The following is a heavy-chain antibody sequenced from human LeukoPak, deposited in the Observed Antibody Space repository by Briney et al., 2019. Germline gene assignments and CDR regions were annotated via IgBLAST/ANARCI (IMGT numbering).Heavy chain of an antibody. J-gene: IGHJ5*02. CDR1: GFTFSSYG. D-gene: IGHD6-13*01. CDR3: AREYTGAAGTGWFDP. V-gene: IGHV3-30*02. Sequence: GGSLRLSCAASGFTFSSYGMHWVRQAPGKGLEWVAFIRYDGSNKYYADSVRGRFTISRDNAKNSLYLQMNSLRAEDTAVYYCAREYTGAAGTGWFDPWGQGTLVIVSS. CDR2: IRYDGSNK.